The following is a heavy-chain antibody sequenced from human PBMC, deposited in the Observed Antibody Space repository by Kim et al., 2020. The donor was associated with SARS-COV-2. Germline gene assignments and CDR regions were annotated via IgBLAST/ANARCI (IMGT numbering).Heavy chain of an antibody. CDR3: ARNWRYYYDSSGYYYDY. V-gene: IGHV3-48*03. Sequence: GGSLRLSCAASGFTFSSYEMNWVRQAPGKGLEWVSYISSSGSTIYYADSVKGRFTISRDNAKNSLYLQMNSLRAEDTAVYYCARNWRYYYDSSGYYYDYWGQGTLVTVSS. J-gene: IGHJ4*02. D-gene: IGHD3-22*01. CDR2: ISSSGSTI. CDR1: GFTFSSYE.